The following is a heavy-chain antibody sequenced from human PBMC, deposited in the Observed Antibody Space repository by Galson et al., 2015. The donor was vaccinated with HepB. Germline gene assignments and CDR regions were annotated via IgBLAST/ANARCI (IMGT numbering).Heavy chain of an antibody. CDR1: GFTFDDYA. J-gene: IGHJ4*02. V-gene: IGHV3-9*01. D-gene: IGHD3-9*01. CDR2: ISWNSANI. CDR3: AKGYFDWPKGTYFDS. Sequence: SLRLSCAASGFTFDDYAMHWVRQAPGKGLEWVSGISWNSANIAYAASVRGRFTISRDNAKNSLYLQMNNLRPEDTALYYCAKGYFDWPKGTYFDSWGQGVLVTASS.